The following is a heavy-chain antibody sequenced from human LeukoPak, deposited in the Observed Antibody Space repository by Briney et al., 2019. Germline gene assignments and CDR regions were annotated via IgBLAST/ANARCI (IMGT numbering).Heavy chain of an antibody. CDR3: ARGEWLRSWFSY. Sequence: PSETLSLTCAVDGGSFSGYYWSWIRQPPGKGLEWIGEINHSGSTNYNPSLKSRVTISEDPSKNQFSLKLSSVTAADTAVYYCARGEWLRSWFSYWGQGTLVTVSS. J-gene: IGHJ4*02. V-gene: IGHV4-34*01. CDR2: INHSGST. CDR1: GGSFSGYY. D-gene: IGHD5-12*01.